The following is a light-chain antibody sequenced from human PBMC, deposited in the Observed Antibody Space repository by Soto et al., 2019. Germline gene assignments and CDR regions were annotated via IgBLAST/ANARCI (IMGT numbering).Light chain of an antibody. CDR1: SSNIGSNP. J-gene: IGLJ3*02. CDR3: AAWDDSLSVGV. Sequence: QPVLTQPPSASGTPGQRVTISCSGSSSNIGSNPVNWYQQFPGTAPKLLIYSNNQRPSGVPDRFSGSKSGTSASLAISGLQSEDEADYYCAAWDDSLSVGVFGGGTKLTVL. V-gene: IGLV1-44*01. CDR2: SNN.